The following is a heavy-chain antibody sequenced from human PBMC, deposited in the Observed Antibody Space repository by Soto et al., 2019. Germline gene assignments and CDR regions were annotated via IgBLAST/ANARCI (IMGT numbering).Heavy chain of an antibody. CDR2: IIPIFGTA. V-gene: IGHV1-69*13. Sequence: SVKVSCKASGGTFSSYAISWVRQAPGQGLEWMGGIIPIFGTANYAQKFQGRVTITADESTSTAYMELSSLRSEDTAVYYCARDRGGYCSGGSCYFNWFDPWGQGTLVTVS. J-gene: IGHJ5*02. CDR1: GGTFSSYA. D-gene: IGHD2-15*01. CDR3: ARDRGGYCSGGSCYFNWFDP.